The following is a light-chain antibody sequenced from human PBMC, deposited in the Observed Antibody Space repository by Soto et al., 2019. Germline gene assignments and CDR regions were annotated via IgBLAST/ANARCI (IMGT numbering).Light chain of an antibody. CDR2: GAS. Sequence: EIVMTQSPDTLSVSPGERATLTCRAGQGVTTNFAWYQQKPGQAPRLLIYGASSRATGIPDRFSGSGSGTDFTLTISRLEPEDFAVYYCQQYGSSPETFGQGTKLEIK. J-gene: IGKJ2*01. CDR1: QGVTTN. CDR3: QQYGSSPET. V-gene: IGKV3-20*01.